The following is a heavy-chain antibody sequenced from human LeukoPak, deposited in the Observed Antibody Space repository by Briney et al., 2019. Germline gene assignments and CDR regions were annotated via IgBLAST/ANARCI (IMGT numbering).Heavy chain of an antibody. CDR1: GFTFSSYG. V-gene: IGHV3-30*02. D-gene: IGHD2-2*01. Sequence: QPGGSLRLSCAASGFTFSSYGMHWVRQAPGKGLEWVAFIRYDGSNKYYADSVKGRFTISRDNSKNTLYLQMNSLRAEDTAVYYCAKDLSSIPVVPAAADAFDIWGQGTMVTVSS. J-gene: IGHJ3*02. CDR2: IRYDGSNK. CDR3: AKDLSSIPVVPAAADAFDI.